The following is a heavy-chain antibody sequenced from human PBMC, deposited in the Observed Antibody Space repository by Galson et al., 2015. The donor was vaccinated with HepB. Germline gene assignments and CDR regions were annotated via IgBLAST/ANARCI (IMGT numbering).Heavy chain of an antibody. CDR1: GYTFTDFA. V-gene: IGHV1-18*01. J-gene: IGHJ4*02. Sequence: SVKVSCKAFGYTFTDFAMTWVRQAPGQGLEWMGWINTDTGHTDYAQNLQDRVTMTTDTSTSTAYMELRSLRSDDTAVYFCARTYVPHTGHYWGQGTLVTVSS. CDR3: ARTYVPHTGHY. D-gene: IGHD3-10*02. CDR2: INTDTGHT.